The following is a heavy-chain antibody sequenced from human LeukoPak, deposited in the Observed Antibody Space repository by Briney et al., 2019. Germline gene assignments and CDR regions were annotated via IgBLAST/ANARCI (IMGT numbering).Heavy chain of an antibody. CDR3: AKVVDGDCVAFDI. Sequence: GGSLRLSCAASGFTFSSYGMHWVRQAPGKGLEWVAFIRYDGSNKYYADSVKVRFTISRDNSKNTLYLQMNSLRAEDTAVYYCAKVVDGDCVAFDIWGQGTMVTVSS. CDR2: IRYDGSNK. D-gene: IGHD2-21*02. J-gene: IGHJ3*02. CDR1: GFTFSSYG. V-gene: IGHV3-30*02.